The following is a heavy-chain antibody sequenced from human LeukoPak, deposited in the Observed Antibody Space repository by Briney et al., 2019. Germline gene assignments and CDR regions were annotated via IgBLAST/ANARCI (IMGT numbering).Heavy chain of an antibody. CDR1: GGSFSGYY. CDR2: INHSGST. Sequence: SETLSLTCAVYGGSFSGYYWSWIRQPPGKGLEWIGEINHSGSTNYNPSLKSRVPISVDTSKNQFSLKLSSVTAADTAVYYCARADSSVAGLYYYYYYGMDVWGQGTTVTVSS. J-gene: IGHJ6*02. V-gene: IGHV4-34*01. CDR3: ARADSSVAGLYYYYYYGMDV. D-gene: IGHD6-19*01.